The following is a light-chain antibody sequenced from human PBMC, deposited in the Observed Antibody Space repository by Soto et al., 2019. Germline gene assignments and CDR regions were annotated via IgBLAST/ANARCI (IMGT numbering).Light chain of an antibody. CDR3: QQYDIWLRT. CDR1: QDISTN. J-gene: IGKJ1*01. V-gene: IGKV3-15*01. CDR2: GAS. Sequence: EIVMTQSPATLSVSPGERATLSCRASQDISTNLAWSQQKPGQAPTLLIYGASTRATGIPARFSGSGSGTEFTLTIRSLQSQDFAGYSCQQYDIWLRTFGQRTKVEIK.